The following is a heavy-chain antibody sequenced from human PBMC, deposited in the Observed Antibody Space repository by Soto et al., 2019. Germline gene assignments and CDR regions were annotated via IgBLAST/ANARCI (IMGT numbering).Heavy chain of an antibody. V-gene: IGHV1-69*13. CDR2: IIPVFGTV. CDR1: GGPFVKSA. Sequence: SVKVSGKASGGPFVKSAIGWVRQDPGQGLEWMGGIIPVFGTVNYAQNFEGRVTITADESTSTVFMEMSRLKSEDTAVYDCAKVWAPAGYDAWGQGTLVTVSS. CDR3: AKVWAPAGYDA. J-gene: IGHJ4*02. D-gene: IGHD3-16*01.